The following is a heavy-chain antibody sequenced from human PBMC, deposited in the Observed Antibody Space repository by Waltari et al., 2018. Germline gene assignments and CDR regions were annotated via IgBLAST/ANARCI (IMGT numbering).Heavy chain of an antibody. CDR3: ARERNSLYYYAMDV. J-gene: IGHJ6*02. Sequence: EVQLVESGGLVVQQGGSLRLSCAAPGSKFDDYAMYWVRQAPGKGLEWVSFINWDASFVDYGDSVKGRIIVSRDNRKNSLYLQFNSLQPEDTALYYCARERNSLYYYAMDVWGQGTTVTVSS. V-gene: IGHV3-43D*03. CDR1: GSKFDDYA. CDR2: INWDASFV.